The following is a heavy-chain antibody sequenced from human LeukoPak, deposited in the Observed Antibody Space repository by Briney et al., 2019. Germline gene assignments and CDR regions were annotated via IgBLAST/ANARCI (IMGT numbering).Heavy chain of an antibody. CDR3: ARDWVYCSGGSCHFDY. CDR2: ISSSSSYI. V-gene: IGHV3-21*01. Sequence: PGGSLRLSCAASGFTFSSYSMNWVRQAQGKGLEWVSSISSSSSYIYYADSVKGRFTISRDNAKNSLYLQMNSLRAEDTAVYYCARDWVYCSGGSCHFDYWGQGTLVTVSS. CDR1: GFTFSSYS. J-gene: IGHJ4*02. D-gene: IGHD2-15*01.